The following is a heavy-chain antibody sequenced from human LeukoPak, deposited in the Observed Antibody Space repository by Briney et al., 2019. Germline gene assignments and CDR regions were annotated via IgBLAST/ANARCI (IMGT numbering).Heavy chain of an antibody. D-gene: IGHD3-3*01. CDR2: ISGSGGST. J-gene: IGHJ4*02. Sequence: PGGSLRLSCAASGFTFSSYSMNWVRQAPGKGLEWVSAISGSGGSTYYADSVKGRFTISRDNSKNTLYLQMNSLRAEDTAVYYCAKDLAIFGGYWGQGTLVTVSS. CDR1: GFTFSSYS. V-gene: IGHV3-23*01. CDR3: AKDLAIFGGY.